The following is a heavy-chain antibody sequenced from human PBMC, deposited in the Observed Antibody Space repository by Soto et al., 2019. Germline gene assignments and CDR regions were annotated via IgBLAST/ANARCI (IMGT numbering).Heavy chain of an antibody. CDR3: ARTRVSRGYSLFDY. Sequence: EVQLVEHGGGLAQPGGSLRLSCAASGFTFCSFWMSWVRQAPGKGLEWVANIKEDGSEKHYVESVKGRFTISRDNAKNSLYLQTNRLRAEDTAVYYCARTRVSRGYSLFDYWGLESLVTVSS. J-gene: IGHJ4*02. CDR2: IKEDGSEK. CDR1: GFTFCSFW. D-gene: IGHD3-22*01. V-gene: IGHV3-7*01.